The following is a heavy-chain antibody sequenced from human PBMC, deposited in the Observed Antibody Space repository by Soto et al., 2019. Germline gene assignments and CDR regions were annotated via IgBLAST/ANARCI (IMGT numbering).Heavy chain of an antibody. CDR1: GFTFSSYW. Sequence: GGSLRLSCAASGFTFSSYWMSWVRQAPGKGLEWVANIKQDGSEKYYVDSVKGRFTISRDNAKNSLYLQMNSLRAEDTAVYYCARDQVVVLPAAMSRYYYYYMDVWGKGTTVTVSS. J-gene: IGHJ6*03. CDR3: ARDQVVVLPAAMSRYYYYYMDV. CDR2: IKQDGSEK. V-gene: IGHV3-7*01. D-gene: IGHD2-2*01.